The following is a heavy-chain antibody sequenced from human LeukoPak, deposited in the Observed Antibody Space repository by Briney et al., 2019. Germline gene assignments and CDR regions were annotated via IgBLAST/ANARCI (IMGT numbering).Heavy chain of an antibody. V-gene: IGHV1-2*06. Sequence: ASVKVSCKTSGYTFTGYYMHWVRQAPGQGLEWMGRINPDSGGTNYAQKFQGRVTMTRDTSISTAYMELSRLRSDDTAVYYCARDRIAVADYWGQGILVTVSS. CDR1: GYTFTGYY. CDR2: INPDSGGT. D-gene: IGHD6-19*01. CDR3: ARDRIAVADY. J-gene: IGHJ4*02.